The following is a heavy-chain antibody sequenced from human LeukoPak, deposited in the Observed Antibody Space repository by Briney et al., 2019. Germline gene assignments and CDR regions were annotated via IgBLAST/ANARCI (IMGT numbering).Heavy chain of an antibody. V-gene: IGHV3-48*01. Sequence: GSLRLSCAASGFTFSSYSMNWVRQAPGKGLEWVSYISSSSSTIYYADSVKGRFTISRDNAKNSLYLQMNSLRAEDTAVYYCASWSYEGGGYWGQGTLVTVSS. CDR1: GFTFSSYS. J-gene: IGHJ4*02. CDR2: ISSSSSTI. D-gene: IGHD5-12*01. CDR3: ASWSYEGGGY.